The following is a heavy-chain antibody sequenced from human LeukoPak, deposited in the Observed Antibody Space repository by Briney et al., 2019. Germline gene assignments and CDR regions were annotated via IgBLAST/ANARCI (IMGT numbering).Heavy chain of an antibody. CDR1: GGSISSGGYY. Sequence: TSETLSLTCTVSGGSISSGGYYWSWIRQPPGKGLEWIGYIYHSGSTYYNPSLKSRVTISVDRSKNQFSLKLSSVTAADTAVYYCARDGALGDYYMDVWGKGTTVTVSS. CDR3: ARDGALGDYYMDV. D-gene: IGHD4/OR15-4a*01. CDR2: IYHSGST. J-gene: IGHJ6*03. V-gene: IGHV4-30-2*01.